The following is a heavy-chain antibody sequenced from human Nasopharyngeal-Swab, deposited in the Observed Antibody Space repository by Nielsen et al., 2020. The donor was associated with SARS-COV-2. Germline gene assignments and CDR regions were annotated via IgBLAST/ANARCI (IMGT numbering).Heavy chain of an antibody. V-gene: IGHV1-46*01. CDR3: AIFGTAVVPAAREGDYFDY. D-gene: IGHD2-2*01. Sequence: ASVKVSCKASGYTFTSYYMHWVRQAPGQGLEWMGIINPSGGSTSYAQKFQGRVTMTRDTSTGTVYMELSSLRSEDTAVYYCAIFGTAVVPAAREGDYFDYWGQGTLVTVSS. J-gene: IGHJ4*02. CDR1: GYTFTSYY. CDR2: INPSGGST.